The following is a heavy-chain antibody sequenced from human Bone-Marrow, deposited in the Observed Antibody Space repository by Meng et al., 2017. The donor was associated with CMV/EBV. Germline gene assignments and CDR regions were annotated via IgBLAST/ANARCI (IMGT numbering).Heavy chain of an antibody. CDR2: ISYDGSDK. CDR1: GFSFSTYA. D-gene: IGHD3-16*01. V-gene: IGHV3-30-3*01. Sequence: GESLKISCAASGFSFSTYAMHWVRQAPGKGLECVAVISYDGSDKYYADSVKGRFTISRDNLKNTLYLQMNSLRAEDTALYYCAREGVGGWFDPWGQGTLVTVSS. CDR3: AREGVGGWFDP. J-gene: IGHJ5*02.